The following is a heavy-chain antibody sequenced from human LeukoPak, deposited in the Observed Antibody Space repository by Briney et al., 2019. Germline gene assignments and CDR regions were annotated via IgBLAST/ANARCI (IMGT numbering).Heavy chain of an antibody. V-gene: IGHV3-48*03. D-gene: IGHD4-17*01. CDR2: ISSSGSTI. CDR1: GFTFSSYE. CDR3: ARDGGGDYYYYYGMDV. J-gene: IGHJ6*02. Sequence: PGGSLRLSCAASGFTFSSYEMSWVRQAPGKGLEWVSYISSSGSTIYYADSVKGRFTISRDNAKNSLYLQMNSLRAEDTAVYYCARDGGGDYYYYYGMDVWGQGTTVTVSS.